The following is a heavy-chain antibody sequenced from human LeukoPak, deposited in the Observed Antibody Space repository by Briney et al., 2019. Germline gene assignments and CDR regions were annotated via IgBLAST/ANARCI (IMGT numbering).Heavy chain of an antibody. V-gene: IGHV1-69*05. CDR1: GGTFSSYA. CDR2: IIPIFGTA. J-gene: IGHJ5*02. D-gene: IGHD3-22*01. Sequence: GSSVKVSCKASGGTFSSYAISWVRQAPGQGLEWMGGIIPIFGTANYARKFQGRVTITTDESTSTAYMELSSLRPEDTAVYYCARCPYDSSGYRMFDPWGQGTLVTVSS. CDR3: ARCPYDSSGYRMFDP.